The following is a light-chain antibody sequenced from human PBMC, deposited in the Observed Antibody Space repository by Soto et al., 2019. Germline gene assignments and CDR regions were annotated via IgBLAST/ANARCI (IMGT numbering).Light chain of an antibody. J-gene: IGKJ1*01. CDR3: QQYDGSLWT. V-gene: IGKV3-15*01. Sequence: EIVMTQSPATLSVSPGERATLSCRASQSVSSKLAWYQQKPGQAPRLLIYGASTRATGIPARFSGSGSGTDFTLTISRLEPEDFAVYYCQQYDGSLWTFGQGTKVDIK. CDR1: QSVSSK. CDR2: GAS.